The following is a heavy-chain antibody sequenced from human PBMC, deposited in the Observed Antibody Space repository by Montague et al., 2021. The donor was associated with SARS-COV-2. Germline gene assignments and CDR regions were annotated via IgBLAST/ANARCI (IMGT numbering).Heavy chain of an antibody. CDR3: MRQGQYCGGDCYTADL. CDR2: IHTGGNK. D-gene: IGHD2-21*02. V-gene: IGHV3-66*04. Sequence: SLRLSCAASGFSVNNIYMSWVRQAPGKGLEWVSVIHTGGNKFYADSVRGRFTISRDYLRNIVDLQMNGLRADDTALYYCMRQGQYCGGDCYTADLWGQGTLVTVSS. CDR1: GFSVNNIY. J-gene: IGHJ5*02.